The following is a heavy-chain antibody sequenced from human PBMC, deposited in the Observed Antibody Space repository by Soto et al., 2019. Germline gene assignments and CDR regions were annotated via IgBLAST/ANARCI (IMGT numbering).Heavy chain of an antibody. CDR1: GFTFSSYA. CDR2: ISGSGGST. CDR3: AIERSSGSGYYSDAFDI. D-gene: IGHD3-22*01. J-gene: IGHJ3*02. V-gene: IGHV3-23*01. Sequence: EVQLLESGGGLVQPGGSLRLSCAASGFTFSSYAMSWVRQALGKGLELVSAISGSGGSTYYADSAKGRFTISRDNSKNMLYLQRNSMRAEDTAVYNCAIERSSGSGYYSDAFDIWGQVTMVTVSS.